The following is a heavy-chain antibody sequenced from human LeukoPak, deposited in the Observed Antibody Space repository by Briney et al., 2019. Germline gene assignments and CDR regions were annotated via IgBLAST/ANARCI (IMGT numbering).Heavy chain of an antibody. Sequence: PSETLSLTCGVSGSSITQTNWTWVRQPPGKGLEWIGEVNLQGSTNYNPSLMGRVAISVDKSENHVSLQLTSVTAADTAVYYCAREGGPYRPLDYSGQGTLVTVSS. CDR1: GSSITQTNW. CDR2: VNLQGST. V-gene: IGHV4-4*02. CDR3: AREGGPYRPLDY. J-gene: IGHJ4*02.